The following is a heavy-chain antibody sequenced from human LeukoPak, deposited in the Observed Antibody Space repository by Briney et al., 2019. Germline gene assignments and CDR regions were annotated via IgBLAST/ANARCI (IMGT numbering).Heavy chain of an antibody. J-gene: IGHJ4*02. Sequence: PSETLSLTCTVSGGSITSVSYSWSWIRQPAGKGLEWIGRIYSSGSTNSNPSLKSRVTISVDTSKKQFSLKLSSVTAADTAVYYCAGSSGYSYYFDYWGQGTLVTGSS. CDR2: IYSSGST. CDR1: GGSITSVSYS. V-gene: IGHV4-61*02. D-gene: IGHD3-22*01. CDR3: AGSSGYSYYFDY.